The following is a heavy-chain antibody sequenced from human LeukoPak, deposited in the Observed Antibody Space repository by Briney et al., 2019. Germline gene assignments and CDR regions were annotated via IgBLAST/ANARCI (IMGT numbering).Heavy chain of an antibody. CDR2: IIPIFGTA. CDR1: GGTFISYA. J-gene: IGHJ4*02. D-gene: IGHD3-22*01. CDR3: ATTSEYYYDSSGSLGN. V-gene: IGHV1-69*13. Sequence: ASVKVSSKAPGGTFISYAISWVREAPGQGVECGGGIIPIFGTANYAQKFQGRVTITADESTSTAYMELSSLRSEDTAVYYGATTSEYYYDSSGSLGNWGQGTLVTVSS.